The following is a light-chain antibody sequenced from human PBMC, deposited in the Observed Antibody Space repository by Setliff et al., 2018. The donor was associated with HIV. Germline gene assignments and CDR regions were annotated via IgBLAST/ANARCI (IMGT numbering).Light chain of an antibody. J-gene: IGLJ1*01. Sequence: QSALTQHASVSGSPGQSVTISCTGTSSDVGFYNYVSWYQQHPGKAPKLMIYEVSNRPSGVSDRFSGSKSGNTASLTISGLQAEDEADYYCSSYTSSSTYVFGTGTKVTVL. CDR1: SSDVGFYNY. CDR3: SSYTSSSTYV. CDR2: EVS. V-gene: IGLV2-14*01.